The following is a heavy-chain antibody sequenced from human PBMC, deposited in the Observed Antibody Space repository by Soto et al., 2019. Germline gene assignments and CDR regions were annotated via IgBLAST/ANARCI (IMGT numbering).Heavy chain of an antibody. Sequence: PSETLSLTCTVSGGSISSYYWSWIRQPPGKGLEWIGYIYYSGSTNYNPSLKSRVTISVDTSKNQFSLKLSSVPAADTAVYYCARLNYYDSSGYYRPYYYYGMDVWGQGTTVTVSS. V-gene: IGHV4-59*01. CDR3: ARLNYYDSSGYYRPYYYYGMDV. J-gene: IGHJ6*02. CDR2: IYYSGST. CDR1: GGSISSYY. D-gene: IGHD3-22*01.